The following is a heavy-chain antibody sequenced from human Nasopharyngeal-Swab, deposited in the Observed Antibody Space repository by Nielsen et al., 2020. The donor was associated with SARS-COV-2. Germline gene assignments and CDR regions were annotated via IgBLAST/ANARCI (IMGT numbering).Heavy chain of an antibody. J-gene: IGHJ3*02. CDR3: ARASNSAFDI. D-gene: IGHD2/OR15-2a*01. CDR2: INGGNGNT. Sequence: ASVKVSCKASGYTFTSFAMHWVRQAPGQRLEWMGWINGGNGNTKYSQKFQGRVIMTRDTSTSTAHMELSSLRSEDTAVYYCARASNSAFDIWGQGTLVTVSS. V-gene: IGHV1-3*01. CDR1: GYTFTSFA.